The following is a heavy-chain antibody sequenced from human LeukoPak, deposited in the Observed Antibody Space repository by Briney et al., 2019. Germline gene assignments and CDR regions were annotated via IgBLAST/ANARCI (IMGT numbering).Heavy chain of an antibody. CDR2: ISGSGGSI. V-gene: IGHV3-23*01. CDR1: GFTFSSHA. D-gene: IGHD6-13*01. J-gene: IGHJ4*02. Sequence: PGGSLRLSCASSGFTFSSHAMSWVRQAPGKGLEWVSAISGSGGSIYYADSVKGRFTISRDNSKNTLYLQMNGLRAEHTAVYYCAEASIATAGILDYWGQGTLVTVFS. CDR3: AEASIATAGILDY.